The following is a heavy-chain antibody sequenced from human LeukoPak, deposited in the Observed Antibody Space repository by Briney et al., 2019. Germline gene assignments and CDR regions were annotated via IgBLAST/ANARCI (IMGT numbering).Heavy chain of an antibody. J-gene: IGHJ4*02. Sequence: SETLSLTCTVSGVSISSGDYYWSWIRQPPGKVLEWIGYVYHSGSTYYSPPLRNRVTLSVDTSKNQFSLKLSSVTAADTAVYYCARGPYYSSSWNFDYWGQGTLVTVSS. CDR3: ARGPYYSSSWNFDY. CDR1: GVSISSGDYY. CDR2: VYHSGST. D-gene: IGHD6-13*01. V-gene: IGHV4-30-4*01.